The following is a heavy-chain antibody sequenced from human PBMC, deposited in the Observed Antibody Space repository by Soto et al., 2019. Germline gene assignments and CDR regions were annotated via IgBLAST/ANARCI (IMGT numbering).Heavy chain of an antibody. CDR1: GYNFDNYW. Sequence: GESLKISCKTSGYNFDNYWIIWVRQMPGKGLEWMGRVDPSDSYVNYSPSFQGHIAISIDKSINTAYLQWSSLMASDTAIYYCARPQGGTDWLAPRGQGTLVTVSS. V-gene: IGHV5-10-1*01. CDR3: ARPQGGTDWLAP. J-gene: IGHJ5*02. D-gene: IGHD3-16*01. CDR2: VDPSDSYV.